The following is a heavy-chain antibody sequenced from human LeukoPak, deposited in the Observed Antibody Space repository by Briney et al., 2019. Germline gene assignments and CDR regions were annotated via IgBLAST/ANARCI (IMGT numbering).Heavy chain of an antibody. Sequence: TPSETLSLTCAVYGGSFSGYYWSWIRQPPGKGLGWIGEINHSGSTNYNPSLKSRVTISVDTSKNQFSLKLSSVTAADTAVYYCAGSLPYSSRYFDYWGQGTLVTVSS. V-gene: IGHV4-34*01. CDR3: AGSLPYSSRYFDY. J-gene: IGHJ4*02. D-gene: IGHD6-19*01. CDR1: GGSFSGYY. CDR2: INHSGST.